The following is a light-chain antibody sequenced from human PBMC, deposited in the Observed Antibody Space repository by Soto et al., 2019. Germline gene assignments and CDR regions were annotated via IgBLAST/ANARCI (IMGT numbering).Light chain of an antibody. Sequence: NFMLTQPHSVSASPGKTVIISCTRSSGSIASKYVQWYQQRPGSSPTTVIYEDNQRPSGVPDRFSGSIDSSSNSASLTISGLETEDEADYFCQSYDATNQVFGGGTQLTVL. J-gene: IGLJ3*02. V-gene: IGLV6-57*01. CDR1: SGSIASKY. CDR2: EDN. CDR3: QSYDATNQV.